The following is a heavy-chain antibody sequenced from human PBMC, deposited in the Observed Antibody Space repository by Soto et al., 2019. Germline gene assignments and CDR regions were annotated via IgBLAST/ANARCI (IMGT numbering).Heavy chain of an antibody. CDR3: ARESMVRGVLTRYYYYGMDV. Sequence: GGSLRLSCAASGFTFSSYCMHWVRQVPGKGLEWVAVIWYDGSNKYYADSVKGRFTISRDNSKNTLYLQMNSLRAEDTAVYYCARESMVRGVLTRYYYYGMDVWGQGTTVTVSS. J-gene: IGHJ6*02. CDR1: GFTFSSYC. CDR2: IWYDGSNK. D-gene: IGHD3-10*01. V-gene: IGHV3-33*01.